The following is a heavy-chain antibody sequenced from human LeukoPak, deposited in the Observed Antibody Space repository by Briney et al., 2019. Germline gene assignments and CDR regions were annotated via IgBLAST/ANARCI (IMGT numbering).Heavy chain of an antibody. D-gene: IGHD6-19*01. J-gene: IGHJ4*02. CDR3: ARSIAVVGTFYFDY. V-gene: IGHV4-38-2*01. CDR1: GYSISSGYY. CDR2: IYHSGST. Sequence: PSETLSLTCAVSGYSISSGYYWVWIRQPPGKGLVWTGTIYHSGSTYYNPSLKSRVTISVDTSKNQFSLKLSSVTAADTAVYYCARSIAVVGTFYFDYWGQGTLVTVSS.